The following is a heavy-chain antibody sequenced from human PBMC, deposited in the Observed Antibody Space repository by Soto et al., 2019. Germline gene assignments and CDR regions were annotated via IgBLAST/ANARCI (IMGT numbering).Heavy chain of an antibody. J-gene: IGHJ4*02. Sequence: ASVKVSCKASGYTFTNFGISWVRQAPGQGLEWMGWISGYNGNTNYVQKLQGRFTISRDNSKNTLYLQMNSLRTKDTALYYCVRAWGYWGQGTLVTVSS. CDR3: VRAWGY. CDR2: ISGYNGNT. D-gene: IGHD7-27*01. V-gene: IGHV1-18*01. CDR1: GYTFTNFG.